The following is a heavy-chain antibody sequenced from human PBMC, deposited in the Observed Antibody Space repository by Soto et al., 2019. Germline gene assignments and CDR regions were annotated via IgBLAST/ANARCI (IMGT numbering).Heavy chain of an antibody. D-gene: IGHD4-17*01. V-gene: IGHV4-61*01. CDR2: VYYSGTT. CDR1: GGSVSDKTYY. J-gene: IGHJ4*02. Sequence: PSETLSLTCSVSGGSVSDKTYYWSWIPQPPGKRLEWIGDVYYSGTTNYNPSLKSRVTISVDPSKNRFSLRPSSVTTAETALSYCARHTVVPNTLRSRYFFDYWGQGTLVTVSS. CDR3: ARHTVVPNTLRSRYFFDY.